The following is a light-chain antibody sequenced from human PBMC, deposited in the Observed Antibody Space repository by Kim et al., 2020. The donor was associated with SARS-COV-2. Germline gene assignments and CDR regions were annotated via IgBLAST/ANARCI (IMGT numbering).Light chain of an antibody. CDR1: SSSVGAGYD. CDR2: GNN. J-gene: IGLJ3*02. V-gene: IGLV1-40*01. CDR3: QSHDTSLSSWV. Sequence: QRFSIACSGSSSSVGAGYDVHWYQQYPGEAPKLLIYGNNNRPSGVPDRFSGSKSGTSASLTITGLQAEDEATYYCQSHDTSLSSWVFGGGTQLTVL.